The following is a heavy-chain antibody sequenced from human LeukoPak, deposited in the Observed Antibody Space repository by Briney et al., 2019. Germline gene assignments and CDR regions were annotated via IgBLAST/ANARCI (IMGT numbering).Heavy chain of an antibody. V-gene: IGHV3-7*01. CDR3: ARDSRRRVGYDFWSGYQTANWFDP. CDR2: IKQDGSEK. Sequence: PGGSLRLSCAASGFTFSSYWMSWVRQAPGKGLEWVANIKQDGSEKYYVDSVKGRFTISRDNSKNTLYLQMNSLRAEDTAVYYCARDSRRRVGYDFWSGYQTANWFDPWGQGTLVTVSS. D-gene: IGHD3-3*01. J-gene: IGHJ5*02. CDR1: GFTFSSYW.